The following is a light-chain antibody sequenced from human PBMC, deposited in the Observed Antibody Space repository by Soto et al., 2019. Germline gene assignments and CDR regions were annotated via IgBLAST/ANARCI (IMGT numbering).Light chain of an antibody. CDR3: QQYHDFPST. CDR1: QGISNF. V-gene: IGKV1D-8*01. CDR2: AAS. J-gene: IGKJ1*01. Sequence: VIWMTQSPSLLSASTGDRVTISCRMSQGISNFLAWYQQKPGKAPELLIYAASTLQTGVPSRFSGSGFGTDFTLTIIGLQSEDFATYYCQQYHDFPSTFGQGTKVEIK.